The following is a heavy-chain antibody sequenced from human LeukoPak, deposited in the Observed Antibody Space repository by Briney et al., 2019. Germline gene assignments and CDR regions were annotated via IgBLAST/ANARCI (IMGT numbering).Heavy chain of an antibody. CDR2: IYYSGST. CDR3: ARASGQDYNSSGYYGY. D-gene: IGHD3-22*01. Sequence: SETLSLTCTVSGGSIGTYYWSWIRQPPGKGLEWIGSIYYSGSTYYNPSLKSRVTISVDTSKNQFSLKLSSVTAADTAVYYCARASGQDYNSSGYYGYWGQGTLVTVSS. CDR1: GGSIGTYY. V-gene: IGHV4-39*07. J-gene: IGHJ4*02.